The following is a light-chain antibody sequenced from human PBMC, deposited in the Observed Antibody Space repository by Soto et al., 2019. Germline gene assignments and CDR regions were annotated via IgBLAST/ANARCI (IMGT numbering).Light chain of an antibody. CDR1: SSNIGAGYD. J-gene: IGLJ2*01. V-gene: IGLV1-40*01. Sequence: QSVLTQPPSVSGAPGQRVTMSCTGSSSNIGAGYDVHWYQQLPGTAPKILIYGNSNRPSGVPDRFSGSKSGTSASLAITGLQAEDEADYYCQSYDSSLSVVFGGGTKLTV. CDR3: QSYDSSLSVV. CDR2: GNS.